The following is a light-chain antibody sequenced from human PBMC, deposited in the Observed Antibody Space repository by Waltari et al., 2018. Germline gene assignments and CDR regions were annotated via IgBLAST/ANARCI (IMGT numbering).Light chain of an antibody. CDR2: DVT. CDR3: SSYTTSISYV. J-gene: IGLJ1*01. V-gene: IGLV2-14*03. CDR1: SSDIGVYNL. Sequence: QSALTQPASVSGSPGQSITISCTGTSSDIGVYNLFSWYQQHPGKAPKLMIYDVTNRPSGVSDRFSGSKSDYTASLTISGLQAEDEADYYCSSYTTSISYVFGTGTRVTVL.